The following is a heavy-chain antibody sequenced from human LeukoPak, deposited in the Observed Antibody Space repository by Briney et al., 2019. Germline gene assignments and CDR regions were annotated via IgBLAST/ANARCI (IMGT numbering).Heavy chain of an antibody. Sequence: PGGSLRLSCAASGFTFDDYGMSWVRQAPGKGLEWVAFIRYDGSNKYYADSVKGRFTISRDNSKNTLYLQMNSLRAEDTAVYYCARAPRIAVAGHYYFDYWGQGTLVTVSS. CDR2: IRYDGSNK. V-gene: IGHV3-30*02. CDR3: ARAPRIAVAGHYYFDY. J-gene: IGHJ4*02. CDR1: GFTFDDYG. D-gene: IGHD6-19*01.